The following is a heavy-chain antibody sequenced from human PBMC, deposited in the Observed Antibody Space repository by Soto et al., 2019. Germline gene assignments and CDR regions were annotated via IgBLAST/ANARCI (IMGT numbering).Heavy chain of an antibody. CDR3: ARDRLWGYDNSGLYS. J-gene: IGHJ4*02. CDR1: GYSFQYYG. V-gene: IGHV1-18*04. Sequence: QVQLVQSGSQLRKPGTSVKVLCEASGYSFQYYGIHWVRQAPGQGLQWMGWINPANGNRNYAQKFEDRITMTMDTSTNSMSLEVRRLTFDDTAIYYCARDRLWGYDNSGLYSWGQGTLVTVSS. CDR2: INPANGNR. D-gene: IGHD3-22*01.